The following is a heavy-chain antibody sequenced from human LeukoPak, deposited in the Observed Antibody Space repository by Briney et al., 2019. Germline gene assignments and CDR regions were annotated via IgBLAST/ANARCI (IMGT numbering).Heavy chain of an antibody. D-gene: IGHD3-9*01. CDR3: ARDQSLTGPNWYFDR. Sequence: SQTLSLTCAISGDSVSSNSAACDSIRQSPSRGLEWLGRTYYRSKWYNDYAVSVKSRITINPDTSKNQFSLKLSSVTAADTAVYYCARDQSLTGPNWYFDRWGRGTLVTVSS. J-gene: IGHJ2*01. V-gene: IGHV6-1*01. CDR2: TYYRSKWYN. CDR1: GDSVSSNSAA.